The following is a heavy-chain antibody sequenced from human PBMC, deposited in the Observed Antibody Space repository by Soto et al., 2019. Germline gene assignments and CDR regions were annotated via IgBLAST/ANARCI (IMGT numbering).Heavy chain of an antibody. CDR1: GGTFSSYA. CDR3: AADPGGVVVPAAILRGYYYGMDV. CDR2: IIPIFGTA. Sequence: GASVKVSCKAAGGTFSSYAISWVRQAPGQGLEWMGGIIPIFGTANYAQKFQGRVTITADESTSTAYMELSSLRSEDTAVYYCAADPGGVVVPAAILRGYYYGMDVWGQGTTVTVSS. J-gene: IGHJ6*02. D-gene: IGHD2-2*01. V-gene: IGHV1-69*13.